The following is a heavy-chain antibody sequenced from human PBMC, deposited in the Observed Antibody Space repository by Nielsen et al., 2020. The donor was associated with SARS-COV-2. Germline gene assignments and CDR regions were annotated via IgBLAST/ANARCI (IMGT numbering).Heavy chain of an antibody. CDR1: GFTFSSYE. CDR2: ISTSGSTI. CDR3: ASDHDWNDVYGGQ. J-gene: IGHJ4*02. D-gene: IGHD1-1*01. Sequence: GESLKISCAASGFTFSSYEMNWVRQAPGKGLEWVSYISTSGSTIYYADSVKGRFTISRDNAKNSLYLQMNSLRVEDTAIYYCASDHDWNDVYGGQWGQGTLVTVST. V-gene: IGHV3-48*03.